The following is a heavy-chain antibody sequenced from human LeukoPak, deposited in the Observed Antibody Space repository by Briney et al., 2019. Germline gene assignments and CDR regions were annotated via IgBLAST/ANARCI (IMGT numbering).Heavy chain of an antibody. CDR2: IYSGGST. CDR1: GFTFSNYA. Sequence: PGGSLRLSCAASGFTFSNYAMSWVRQAPGKGLEWVSVIYSGGSTYYADSVKGRFTISRDNSKNTVYLQMNSLRAEDTAVYYCARRSGGRLYYYGMDVWGQGTTVTVSS. CDR3: ARRSGGRLYYYGMDV. V-gene: IGHV3-66*04. D-gene: IGHD2-15*01. J-gene: IGHJ6*02.